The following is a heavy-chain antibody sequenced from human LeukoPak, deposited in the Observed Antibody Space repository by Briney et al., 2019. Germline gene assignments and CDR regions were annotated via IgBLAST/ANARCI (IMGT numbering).Heavy chain of an antibody. J-gene: IGHJ4*02. CDR1: GFTFSSYA. Sequence: HSGGSLRLSCAASGFTFSSYAMSWVRQAPGKGLEWVSAISGSGGSTYYADSVKGRFTISRDNSKNTLCLQMNSLRAEDTAVYYCAKDGPGGDLGDYFDYWGQGTLVTVSS. CDR3: AKDGPGGDLGDYFDY. V-gene: IGHV3-23*01. CDR2: ISGSGGST. D-gene: IGHD2-21*02.